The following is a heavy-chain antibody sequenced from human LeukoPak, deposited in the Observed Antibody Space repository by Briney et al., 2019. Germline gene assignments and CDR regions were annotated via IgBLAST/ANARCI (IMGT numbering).Heavy chain of an antibody. D-gene: IGHD3-22*01. J-gene: IGHJ4*02. V-gene: IGHV4-31*03. CDR1: GGSISSGGYY. Sequence: SSQTLSLTCTVSGGSISSGGYYWSWIRQHPGKGLEWIGYIYYSGSTYYNPSLKSRVTISVDTSKNQFSLKLSSVTAADTAVYYCAREYYDSSGYYLGGDDFDYWGQGTLVTVSS. CDR2: IYYSGST. CDR3: AREYYDSSGYYLGGDDFDY.